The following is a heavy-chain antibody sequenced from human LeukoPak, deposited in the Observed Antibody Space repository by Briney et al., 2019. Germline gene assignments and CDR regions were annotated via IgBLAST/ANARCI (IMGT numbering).Heavy chain of an antibody. CDR1: GGSISSYY. Sequence: SETLSLTCTVSGGSISSYYWSWIRQPPGKGLEWIGYIYYSGSTNYNPSLKSRVTISVDTSKNQFSLKLSSVTAADTAVYYCARLRMGRYYDSSGYPFDYWGQGTLVTVSS. CDR3: ARLRMGRYYDSSGYPFDY. V-gene: IGHV4-59*08. CDR2: IYYSGST. D-gene: IGHD3-22*01. J-gene: IGHJ4*02.